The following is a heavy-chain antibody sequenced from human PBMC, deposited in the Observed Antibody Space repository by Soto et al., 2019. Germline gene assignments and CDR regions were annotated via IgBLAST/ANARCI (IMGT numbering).Heavy chain of an antibody. CDR2: IDPSDSYT. Sequence: KISCKGSGYSFTSYWISWVRQMPGEGLEWMGRIDPSDSYTNYSPSFQGHVTISADKSISTAYLPWSSLKASDTAMYYCARHGVWGSYCSSTRCCNDYYYGMDVCGPVTTRTGSS. CDR3: ARHGVWGSYCSSTRCCNDYYYGMDV. J-gene: IGHJ6*02. V-gene: IGHV5-10-1*01. CDR1: GYSFTSYW. D-gene: IGHD2-2*01.